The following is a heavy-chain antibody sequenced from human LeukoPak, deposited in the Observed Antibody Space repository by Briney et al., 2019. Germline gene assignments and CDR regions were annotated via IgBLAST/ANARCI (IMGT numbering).Heavy chain of an antibody. D-gene: IGHD1-1*01. J-gene: IGHJ5*02. Sequence: ASVKVSCKVSGYTLTELSMHWVRQAPGKGLEWMGGFDPEDGETIYAQKFQGRVTMTEDTSTDTAYMELSSLRSEDTAVYYCATLEPVGDWFDPWGQGTLVTVSS. CDR2: FDPEDGET. V-gene: IGHV1-24*01. CDR1: GYTLTELS. CDR3: ATLEPVGDWFDP.